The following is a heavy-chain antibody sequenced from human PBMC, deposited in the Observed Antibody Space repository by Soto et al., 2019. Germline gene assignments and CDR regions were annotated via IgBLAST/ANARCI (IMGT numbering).Heavy chain of an antibody. CDR3: AREGPAPYYYYGMDV. V-gene: IGHV1-18*01. J-gene: IGHJ6*02. Sequence: QVQLVQSRGEVKKPGASVKVSCKTSGYSFTTYGISWVRQAPGQGLEWMGWISGYNGNTNYAQNLQGRVTMTTDTSTSTAYMEMRSLRSDGTAVYYCAREGPAPYYYYGMDVWGQGSTVTVSS. CDR2: ISGYNGNT. CDR1: GYSFTTYG.